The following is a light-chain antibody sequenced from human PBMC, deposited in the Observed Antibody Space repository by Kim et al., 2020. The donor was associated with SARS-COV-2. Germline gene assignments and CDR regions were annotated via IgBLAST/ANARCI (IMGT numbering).Light chain of an antibody. J-gene: IGLJ1*01. Sequence: SSELTQDPAVSVALGQTVRITCQGDSLRNYYARWYQQRPGQAPVLVIFGKNNRPSGIPDRFSGSSSGNTASLTITGAQAEDEADYYCNSRDSSGNHVFGT. CDR1: SLRNYY. V-gene: IGLV3-19*01. CDR3: NSRDSSGNHV. CDR2: GKN.